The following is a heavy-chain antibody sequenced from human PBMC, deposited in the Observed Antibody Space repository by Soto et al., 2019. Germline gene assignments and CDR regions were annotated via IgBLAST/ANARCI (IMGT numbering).Heavy chain of an antibody. V-gene: IGHV4-30-4*01. CDR1: GASISSGDYY. D-gene: IGHD3-10*02. J-gene: IGHJ4*02. Sequence: SETLSLTCTVSGASISSGDYYWSWIRQPPGKGLEWIGYIYYSGSTYYNPSLKSRVTISVDTSKNQFSLKLSSVTAADTAVYFCSFYGGNCVLFSYRARGSLVLGSS. CDR2: IYYSGST. CDR3: SFYGGNCVLFSY.